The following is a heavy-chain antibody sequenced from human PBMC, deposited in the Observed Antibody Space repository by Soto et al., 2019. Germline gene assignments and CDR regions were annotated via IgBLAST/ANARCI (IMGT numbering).Heavy chain of an antibody. J-gene: IGHJ5*02. CDR1: GGSISSYY. CDR2: IYYSVST. Sequence: SETLSLTCTVSGGSISSYYWSWIRQPPGKGLEWIGYIYYSVSTNYNPSLKSRVTISVDTSKNQFSLKLSSVTAADTAVYYCARLDYYDSSGIHNWFDPWGQGTLVTVSS. D-gene: IGHD3-22*01. CDR3: ARLDYYDSSGIHNWFDP. V-gene: IGHV4-59*08.